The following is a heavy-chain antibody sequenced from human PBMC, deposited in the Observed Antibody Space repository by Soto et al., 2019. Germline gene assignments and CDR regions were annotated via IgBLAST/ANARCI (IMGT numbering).Heavy chain of an antibody. J-gene: IGHJ5*02. CDR3: ARDEVPAANWLDR. CDR2: ISGYNGNT. Sequence: SVKVCCQSSVYLLINYGITLVRQAPGQGLEWMGWISGYNGNTKYSDKLQGRVTMTTDTSTTTAYMGLRSLRSDDTAVYYCARDEVPAANWLDRWGQGTLVTVSS. CDR1: VYLLINYG. D-gene: IGHD2-2*01. V-gene: IGHV1-18*01.